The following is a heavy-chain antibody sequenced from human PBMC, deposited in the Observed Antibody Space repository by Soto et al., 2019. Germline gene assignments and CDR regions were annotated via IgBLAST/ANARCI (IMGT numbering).Heavy chain of an antibody. CDR1: GGSVSSGNW. Sequence: QVQLQESGPGLVKPSGTLSLTCAVSGGSVSSGNWWSWVRQPPGKGLEWIGEPYHSETTNYNPSLKTRATITLDKSKIQISLNLRSVTAADTAGYYCARHVAGPGTRGFDYWGQGTLVTVSS. D-gene: IGHD6-19*01. CDR2: PYHSETT. V-gene: IGHV4-4*02. J-gene: IGHJ4*02. CDR3: ARHVAGPGTRGFDY.